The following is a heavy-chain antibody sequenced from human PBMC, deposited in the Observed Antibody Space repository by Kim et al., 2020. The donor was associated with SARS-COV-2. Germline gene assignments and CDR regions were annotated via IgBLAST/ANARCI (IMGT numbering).Heavy chain of an antibody. D-gene: IGHD6-6*01. V-gene: IGHV1-2*02. CDR2: INPNSGGT. CDR1: GYTFTGYY. Sequence: ASVKVYCKASGYTFTGYYMHWVRQAPGQGLEWMGWINPNSGGTNYAQKFQGRVTMTRDTSISTAYMELSRLRSDDTAVYYCAREPRRGVAARGSHFDYWGQGTLVTVSS. CDR3: AREPRRGVAARGSHFDY. J-gene: IGHJ4*02.